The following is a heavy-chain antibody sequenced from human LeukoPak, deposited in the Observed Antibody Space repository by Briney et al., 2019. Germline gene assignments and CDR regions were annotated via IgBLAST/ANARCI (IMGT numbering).Heavy chain of an antibody. CDR1: GGSISSGGYS. J-gene: IGHJ4*02. D-gene: IGHD3-10*01. CDR3: ARHMVRGVISNFDY. Sequence: SETLSLTCAVSGGSISSGGYSWSWIRQPPGKGLEWIGYIYHSGSTYYNPSLKSRVTISVDRSKNQFSLKLSSVTAADTAVYYCARHMVRGVISNFDYWGQGRLVTVSS. V-gene: IGHV4-30-2*01. CDR2: IYHSGST.